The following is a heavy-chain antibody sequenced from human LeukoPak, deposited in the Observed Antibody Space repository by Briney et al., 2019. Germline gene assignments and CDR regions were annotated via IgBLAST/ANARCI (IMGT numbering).Heavy chain of an antibody. J-gene: IGHJ4*02. Sequence: PGGSLRLSCAASGFTFSSYSMNWVHQAPGKGLEWVSSISSSSSYIYYADSVKGRFTISRDNAKNSLYLQMNSLRAEDTAVYYCARDSTTVTSSGFDYWGQGTLVTVSS. CDR2: ISSSSSYI. CDR3: ARDSTTVTSSGFDY. V-gene: IGHV3-21*01. D-gene: IGHD4-17*01. CDR1: GFTFSSYS.